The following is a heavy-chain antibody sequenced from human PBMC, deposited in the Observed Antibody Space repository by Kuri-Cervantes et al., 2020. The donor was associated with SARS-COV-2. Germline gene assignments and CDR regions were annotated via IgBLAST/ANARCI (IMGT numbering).Heavy chain of an antibody. CDR2: ISSNGGST. D-gene: IGHD2-2*01. Sequence: GESLKISCSASGFTFSSYAMHWVRQAPGKGLEYVSAISSNGGSTYYADSVKGRFTISRDNSKNTLYLQMSSLRAEDTAVYYCAKGGYCSSTSCYLLDYWGQGTLVTVSS. CDR1: GFTFSSYA. CDR3: AKGGYCSSTSCYLLDY. J-gene: IGHJ4*02. V-gene: IGHV3-64D*08.